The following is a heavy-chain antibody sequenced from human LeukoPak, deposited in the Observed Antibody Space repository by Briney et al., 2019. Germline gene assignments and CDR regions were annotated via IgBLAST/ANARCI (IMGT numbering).Heavy chain of an antibody. CDR3: ARSHHIWFGLYYFDY. D-gene: IGHD3-10*01. CDR1: GGSISSYY. V-gene: IGHV4-59*08. J-gene: IGHJ4*02. CDR2: IYYSGST. Sequence: SETLSLTCTVSGGSISSYYWSWIRQPPGKGLEWIGYIYYSGSTNYNPSLKSRVTTSVDTSKNQFSLKLSSVTAADTAVYYCARSHHIWFGLYYFDYWGQGTLVTVSS.